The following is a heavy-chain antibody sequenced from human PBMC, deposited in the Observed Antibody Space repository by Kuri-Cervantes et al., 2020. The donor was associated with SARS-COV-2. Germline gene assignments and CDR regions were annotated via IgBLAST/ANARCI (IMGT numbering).Heavy chain of an antibody. J-gene: IGHJ4*02. CDR1: GYTFTSYA. V-gene: IGHV1-69*04. Sequence: SVKVSCKASGYTFTSYAISWVRQAPGQGLEWMGRIIPILGIANYAQKFQGRVTITADKSTSTAYMELSSLRSEDTAVYYCAREIPSAAGDDYWGQGTLVTVSS. D-gene: IGHD6-13*01. CDR3: AREIPSAAGDDY. CDR2: IIPILGIA.